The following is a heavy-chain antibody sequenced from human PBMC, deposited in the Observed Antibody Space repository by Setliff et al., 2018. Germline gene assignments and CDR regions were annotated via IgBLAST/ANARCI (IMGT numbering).Heavy chain of an antibody. CDR3: ARTTGSTHNWLDP. J-gene: IGHJ5*02. CDR1: GDSISSGSYH. D-gene: IGHD1-1*01. CDR2: IHPSGST. Sequence: PSETLSLTCTVSGDSISSGSYHWSWIRKPAGKGLEWIGRIHPSGSTNYNPSLKSRVTISVDTSRSQFSLKVSSVTAADTAVYYCARTTGSTHNWLDPWGPGTLVPSPQ. V-gene: IGHV4-61*02.